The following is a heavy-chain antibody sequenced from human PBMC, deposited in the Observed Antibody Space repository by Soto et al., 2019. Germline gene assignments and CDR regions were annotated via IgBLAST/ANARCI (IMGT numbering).Heavy chain of an antibody. CDR2: ISYDGSNK. CDR3: AKDLFSGGSYPNWFDP. CDR1: GFTFSSYA. V-gene: IGHV3-30*04. J-gene: IGHJ5*02. D-gene: IGHD1-26*01. Sequence: PGGSLRLSCAASGFTFSSYAMHWVRQAPGKGLEWVAVISYDGSNKFYADSVQGRFTISRDNSKNTLYLQVNSLRAEDTAVYYCAKDLFSGGSYPNWFDPWGQGTLVTVSS.